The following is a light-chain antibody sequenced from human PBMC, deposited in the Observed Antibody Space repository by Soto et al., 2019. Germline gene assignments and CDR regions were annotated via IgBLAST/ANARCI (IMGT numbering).Light chain of an antibody. CDR2: DTS. CDR3: QQYVHWPPGA. V-gene: IGKV3-15*01. J-gene: IGKJ1*01. CDR1: QSVSSS. Sequence: EIVVTQSPATLSVSPGERVTLSCRASQSVSSSLAWYQQRPGQAPRLLIYDTSTRAAGIAARFSGSVSGTEFTLTISSLQSEDSAGYYCQQYVHWPPGACGQGTTVESK.